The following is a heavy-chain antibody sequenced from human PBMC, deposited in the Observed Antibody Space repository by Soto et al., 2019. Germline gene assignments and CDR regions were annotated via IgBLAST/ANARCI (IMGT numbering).Heavy chain of an antibody. CDR2: ISYDGSNK. V-gene: IGHV3-30*18. D-gene: IGHD4-17*01. Sequence: QVQLVESGGGVVQPGRSLRLSCAASGFTFSSYGMHWVLQAPGKGLEWVAVISYDGSNKYYADSVKGRFTISRDNSKTTLYLQMNSMRAEDTAVYYCAKDSPTNDYGDYAGGYWGQGTLVTVSS. CDR1: GFTFSSYG. J-gene: IGHJ4*02. CDR3: AKDSPTNDYGDYAGGY.